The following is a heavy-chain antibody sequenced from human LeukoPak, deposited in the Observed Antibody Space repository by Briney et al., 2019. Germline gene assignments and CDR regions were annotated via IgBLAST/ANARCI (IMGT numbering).Heavy chain of an antibody. CDR1: GYTFTSYG. Sequence: ASVKVSCKASGYTFTSYGISWVRQAPGQGLEWMGWISAYNGNTNYAQKLQGRVTMTTDTSTSTAYVELRSLRSDDTAVYYCAREGVLLPDCSSTSCYGGSDYWGQGTLVTVSS. CDR3: AREGVLLPDCSSTSCYGGSDY. J-gene: IGHJ4*02. V-gene: IGHV1-18*01. D-gene: IGHD2-2*01. CDR2: ISAYNGNT.